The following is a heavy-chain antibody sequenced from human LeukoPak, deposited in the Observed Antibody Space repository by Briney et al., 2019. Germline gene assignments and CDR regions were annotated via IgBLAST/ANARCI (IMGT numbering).Heavy chain of an antibody. Sequence: SETLSLTCTVSGGSISSYYWSWIRQPPGKGLEWIGYIYYSGSTNYNPSLKSRVAISVDTSKNQFSLKLSSVTAADTAVYYCAREYSSSYFDYWGQGTLVTVSS. CDR1: GGSISSYY. D-gene: IGHD6-13*01. V-gene: IGHV4-59*01. CDR3: AREYSSSYFDY. CDR2: IYYSGST. J-gene: IGHJ4*02.